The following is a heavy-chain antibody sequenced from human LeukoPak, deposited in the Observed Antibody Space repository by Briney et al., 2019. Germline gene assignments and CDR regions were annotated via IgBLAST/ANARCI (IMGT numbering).Heavy chain of an antibody. CDR3: ARHTAGYPENFDY. J-gene: IGHJ4*02. D-gene: IGHD6-13*01. V-gene: IGHV5-51*01. CDR2: IYPGDSDA. Sequence: GESLKISCKGSRYSITSYWIGWVRQMPGKGLEWMGIIYPGDSDARYSPSFQGQVTISADKSISTAYLQWSSLKASDTAMYYCARHTAGYPENFDYWGQGTLVTVSS. CDR1: RYSITSYW.